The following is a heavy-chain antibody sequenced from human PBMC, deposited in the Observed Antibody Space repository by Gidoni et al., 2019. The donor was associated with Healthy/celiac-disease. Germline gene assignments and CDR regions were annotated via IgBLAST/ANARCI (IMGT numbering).Heavy chain of an antibody. CDR1: GFTFSGSA. J-gene: IGHJ6*02. CDR2: IRSKANSYAT. D-gene: IGHD6-6*01. Sequence: EVQLVESGGGLVQPGGALKLSCAAYGFTFSGSAMHWVRQASGKGLELVGRIRSKANSYATAYAASVKGRFTISRDDSKNTAYLQMNSLKTEDTAVYYCTRRHDRIAALNYYGMDVWGQGTTVTVSS. V-gene: IGHV3-73*02. CDR3: TRRHDRIAALNYYGMDV.